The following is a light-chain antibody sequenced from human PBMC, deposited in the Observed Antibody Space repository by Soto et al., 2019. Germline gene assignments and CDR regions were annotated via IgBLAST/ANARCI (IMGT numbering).Light chain of an antibody. CDR1: QSVSSN. CDR2: GAS. V-gene: IGKV3-15*01. J-gene: IGKJ5*01. Sequence: EIVMTQSPATLSVSPGERATLSCRASQSVSSNLAWYQQQPGQAPRLLIYGASTRATGIPARFSGSGSGTEFTLTITSLQSEDFAVYYCQQYNNWLTFGQGTRLEIK. CDR3: QQYNNWLT.